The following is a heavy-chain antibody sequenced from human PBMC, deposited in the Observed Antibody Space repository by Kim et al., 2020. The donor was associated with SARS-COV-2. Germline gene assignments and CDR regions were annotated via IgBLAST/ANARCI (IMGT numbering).Heavy chain of an antibody. CDR3: ARVVVGSVPAARYYYGMDV. Sequence: GGSLRLSCAASGFTFSSYWMSWVRQAPGKGLEWVANIKQDGSEKYYVDSVKGRFTISRDNAKNSLYLQMNSLRAEDTAVYYCARVVVGSVPAARYYYGMDVWGQGTTVTVSS. V-gene: IGHV3-7*01. D-gene: IGHD2-2*01. CDR1: GFTFSSYW. J-gene: IGHJ6*02. CDR2: IKQDGSEK.